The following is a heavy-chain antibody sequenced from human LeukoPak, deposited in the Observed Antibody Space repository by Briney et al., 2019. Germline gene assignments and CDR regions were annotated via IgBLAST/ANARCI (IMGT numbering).Heavy chain of an antibody. CDR2: ISYSGNT. D-gene: IGHD5-24*01. CDR1: GGSISSYY. Sequence: SETLSLTCTVSGGSISSYYSSWIRQPPGKGLEWIGHISYSGNTNYNPSLKSRVTISVDTSKNQFSLNLSSVTAADTAVYYCASTERWLHWDYWGQGTLVTVSS. V-gene: IGHV4-59*08. CDR3: ASTERWLHWDY. J-gene: IGHJ4*02.